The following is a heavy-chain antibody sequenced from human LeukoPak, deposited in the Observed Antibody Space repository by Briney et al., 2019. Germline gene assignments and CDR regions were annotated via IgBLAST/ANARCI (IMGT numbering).Heavy chain of an antibody. CDR1: GYRFTYYW. J-gene: IGHJ4*02. CDR3: ARDSGGDSGVDF. D-gene: IGHD4-23*01. CDR2: MNPGDSDT. V-gene: IGHV5-51*01. Sequence: GESLKISCKAPGYRFTYYWIGWVRQMPGKGLEWMGIMNPGDSDTQYSPSFQGQVTISADKSISTVYLQWSSLKASDTAMYYCARDSGGDSGVDFWGQGTLVTVSS.